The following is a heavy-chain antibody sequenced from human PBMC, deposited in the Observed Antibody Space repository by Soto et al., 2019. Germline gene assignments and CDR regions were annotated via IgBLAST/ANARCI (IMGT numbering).Heavy chain of an antibody. CDR1: GGTFTSYA. Sequence: QVQLVQSGAEVKKPGSSVTVSCKASGGTFTSYAISWVRQAHGQGLEWMGGVITIFGTANYAQKFQARVRITADESTSAAYLGLSRLRAEDTAEFYCARERSGIAAAGPGVRSWLEPWGQGTLVTVSS. J-gene: IGHJ5*02. D-gene: IGHD6-13*01. CDR2: VITIFGTA. V-gene: IGHV1-69*01. CDR3: ARERSGIAAAGPGVRSWLEP.